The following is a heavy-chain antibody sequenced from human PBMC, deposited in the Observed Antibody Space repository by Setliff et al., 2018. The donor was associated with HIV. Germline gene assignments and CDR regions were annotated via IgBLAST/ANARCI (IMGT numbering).Heavy chain of an antibody. CDR1: GDTFSSYA. Sequence: ASVKVSCKASGDTFSSYAISWVRQAPGQGLEWMGGIIPIFGTTNYAQKLQGRVTITADESTSTAYMDLSSLQSEDTAVYYCARVGKYYYDSSGYYQVFDYWGQGTLVTVSS. J-gene: IGHJ4*02. CDR2: IIPIFGTT. CDR3: ARVGKYYYDSSGYYQVFDY. V-gene: IGHV1-69*13. D-gene: IGHD3-22*01.